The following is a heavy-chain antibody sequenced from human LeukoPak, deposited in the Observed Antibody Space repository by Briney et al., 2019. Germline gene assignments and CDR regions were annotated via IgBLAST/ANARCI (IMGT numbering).Heavy chain of an antibody. CDR3: AEVKGEVIGAFDI. D-gene: IGHD3-16*01. CDR1: RFTFSSYG. Sequence: GGSLRLSCAASRFTFSSYGMHWVRQAPGKGLEWVAVISYDGNNRYYADSVKGRFTISRYNSKNTLYLQMNSLRAEDTAVYYCAEVKGEVIGAFDIWGQGTMVTVSS. J-gene: IGHJ3*02. CDR2: ISYDGNNR. V-gene: IGHV3-30*18.